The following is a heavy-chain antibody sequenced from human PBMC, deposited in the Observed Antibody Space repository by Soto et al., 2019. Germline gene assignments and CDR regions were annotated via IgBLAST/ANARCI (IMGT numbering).Heavy chain of an antibody. CDR1: GGSISSSSYY. V-gene: IGHV4-39*01. CDR2: IYYSGST. Sequence: KPSETLSLTCTVSGGSISSSSYYWGWIRQPPGKGLEWIGSIYYSGSTYYNPSLKSRVTISVDTSKNQFSLKLSSVTAADTALYYCARHWTLGNGYLDYWGQGTLVTVSS. J-gene: IGHJ4*02. D-gene: IGHD2-8*01. CDR3: ARHWTLGNGYLDY.